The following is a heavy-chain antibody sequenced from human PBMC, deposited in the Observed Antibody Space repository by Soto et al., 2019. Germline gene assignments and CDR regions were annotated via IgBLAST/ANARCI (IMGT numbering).Heavy chain of an antibody. D-gene: IGHD3-22*01. CDR2: IIPIFGTA. Sequence: GASVKVSCKASGGTFSSYAISWVRQAPGQGLEWMGGIIPIFGTANYAQKFQGRVTITADESTSTAYMELSSLRSEDTAVYYCARDRDYYDSSGYYHNWFDPWGQGTLVTVSS. J-gene: IGHJ5*02. CDR3: ARDRDYYDSSGYYHNWFDP. CDR1: GGTFSSYA. V-gene: IGHV1-69*13.